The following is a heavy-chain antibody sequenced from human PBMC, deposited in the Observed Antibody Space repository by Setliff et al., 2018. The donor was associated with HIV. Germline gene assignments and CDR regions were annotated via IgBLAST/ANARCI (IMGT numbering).Heavy chain of an antibody. CDR3: ARGHCSGTNCYGVDYYGMDV. CDR2: IYHSEYT. CDR1: GGSISSDNW. D-gene: IGHD2-2*01. J-gene: IGHJ6*02. V-gene: IGHV4-4*02. Sequence: SETLSLTCTVSGGSISSDNWWTWVRQPPGKGLEWIGEIYHSEYTNYNASLKSRVSMSVDKSKNQFSLKLTSVTAADTAVYYCARGHCSGTNCYGVDYYGMDVWGQGTTVTVSS.